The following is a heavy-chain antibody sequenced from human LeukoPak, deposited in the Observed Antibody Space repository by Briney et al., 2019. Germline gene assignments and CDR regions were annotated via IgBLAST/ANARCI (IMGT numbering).Heavy chain of an antibody. D-gene: IGHD3-22*01. CDR3: AKVSTYYYDSSGSNYFDY. J-gene: IGHJ4*02. Sequence: GGSLRLSCAASGFTFSNYAMSWVRQAPGKGLEWVSSIGGIGVITYYADSVKGRFTISRDNAENTLHLQMKNLRAEDTAVYDCAKVSTYYYDSSGSNYFDYWGQGTLVTVSS. CDR1: GFTFSNYA. V-gene: IGHV3-23*01. CDR2: IGGIGVIT.